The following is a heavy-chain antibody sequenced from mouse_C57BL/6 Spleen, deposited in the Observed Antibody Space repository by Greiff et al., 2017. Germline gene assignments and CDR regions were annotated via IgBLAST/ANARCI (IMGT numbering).Heavy chain of an antibody. J-gene: IGHJ3*01. CDR3: ARDTTVAGFAY. V-gene: IGHV1-54*01. Sequence: VQLQQSGAELVRPGTSVKVSCKASGYAFPNYLIEWVKQRPGQGLEWIGVINPGSGGTNYNEKFKGKATLTADKSSSTAYMQLSSLTSEDSAVYFCARDTTVAGFAYWGQGTLVTVSA. CDR2: INPGSGGT. CDR1: GYAFPNYL. D-gene: IGHD1-1*01.